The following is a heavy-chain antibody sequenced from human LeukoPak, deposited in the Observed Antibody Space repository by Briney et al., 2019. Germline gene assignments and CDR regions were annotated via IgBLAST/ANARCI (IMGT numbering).Heavy chain of an antibody. D-gene: IGHD4-17*01. Sequence: GGSLRLSCAASGFTFGSYGMHWVRQAPGKGLEWVAVISYDGSNKYYADSVKGRFTISRDNSKNTLYLQMNSLRAEDTAVYYCAKGVDYGDYVSHFDYWGQGTLVTVSS. CDR2: ISYDGSNK. V-gene: IGHV3-30*18. CDR3: AKGVDYGDYVSHFDY. CDR1: GFTFGSYG. J-gene: IGHJ4*02.